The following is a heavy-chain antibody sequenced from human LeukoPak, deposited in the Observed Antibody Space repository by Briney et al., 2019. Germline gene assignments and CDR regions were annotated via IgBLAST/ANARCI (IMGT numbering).Heavy chain of an antibody. CDR2: IYTSGST. Sequence: SETLSLTCTVSGGCISSYYWSWIRQPAGKGLEWIGRIYTSGSTNYNPSLKSRVTMSVDTSKNQFSLKLSSVTAADTAVYYCARDQLARGSPTLKEEYYFDYWGQGTLVTVSS. J-gene: IGHJ4*02. CDR1: GGCISSYY. V-gene: IGHV4-4*07. CDR3: ARDQLARGSPTLKEEYYFDY. D-gene: IGHD1-1*01.